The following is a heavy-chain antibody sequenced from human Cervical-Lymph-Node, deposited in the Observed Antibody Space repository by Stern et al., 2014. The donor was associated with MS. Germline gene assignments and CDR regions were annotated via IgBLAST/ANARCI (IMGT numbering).Heavy chain of an antibody. J-gene: IGHJ6*02. Sequence: QVQLVQSGAEVKKPGSSVKVSCKVSGYTLPDVSLHWVRQAPGKGLEWMGGLDPEDGETIYAQRFQGRVTLTEDTSTDTAYMELSSLRSEDTAVYYCATIRGNYYTLDVWGQGTTVTVSS. CDR2: LDPEDGET. V-gene: IGHV1-24*01. CDR1: GYTLPDVS. CDR3: ATIRGNYYTLDV.